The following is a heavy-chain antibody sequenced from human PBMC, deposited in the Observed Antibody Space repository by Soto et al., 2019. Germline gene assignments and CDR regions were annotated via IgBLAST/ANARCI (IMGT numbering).Heavy chain of an antibody. CDR3: ARDFVVVPAAVDYGMDV. D-gene: IGHD2-2*01. CDR2: IIPIFGTA. Sequence: SVKVSCKASGGTFSSYAISWVRQAPGQGLEWMGGIIPIFGTANYAQKFQGRVTITADESTSTAYMELSSLRSEDTAVYYCARDFVVVPAAVDYGMDVWGQGPTVTGSS. V-gene: IGHV1-69*13. CDR1: GGTFSSYA. J-gene: IGHJ6*02.